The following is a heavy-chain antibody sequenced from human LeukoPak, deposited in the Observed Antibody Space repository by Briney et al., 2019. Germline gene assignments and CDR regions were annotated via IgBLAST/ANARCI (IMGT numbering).Heavy chain of an antibody. V-gene: IGHV1-69*05. Sequence: ASVKVSCKASGGTFSSYAIRWVRQAPGQGLEWMGRIIPIFGTANYAQKFQGRVTITTDESTSTAYMELSSLRSEDTAVYYCARDRDYGDYLRAFDIWGQGTMVTVSS. CDR2: IIPIFGTA. CDR3: ARDRDYGDYLRAFDI. CDR1: GGTFSSYA. D-gene: IGHD4-17*01. J-gene: IGHJ3*02.